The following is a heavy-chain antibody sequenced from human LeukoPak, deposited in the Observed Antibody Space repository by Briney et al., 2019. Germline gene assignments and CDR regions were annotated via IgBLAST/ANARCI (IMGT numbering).Heavy chain of an antibody. CDR3: ARYDFWSGPYFDY. V-gene: IGHV4-34*01. J-gene: IGHJ4*02. CDR2: INHSGST. Sequence: SETLSLTCAVYGGSFSGYYWSWIRQPPGKGLEWIGEINHSGSTNYNPSLKSRVTISVDTSKNQFSLKLSSVTAADTAVYYCARYDFWSGPYFDYWGQGTLVTVSS. D-gene: IGHD3-3*01. CDR1: GGSFSGYY.